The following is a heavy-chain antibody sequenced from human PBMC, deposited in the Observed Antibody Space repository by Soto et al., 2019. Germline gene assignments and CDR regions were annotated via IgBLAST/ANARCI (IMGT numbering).Heavy chain of an antibody. Sequence: QVQLVQSGAEVKKPGSSVKVSCKASGGTFSSSAISWVRQAPGQGLEWMGGIIPIFGTANYAQKFQGRVKITADETTSTAYMEQSTLRSEAPAVYYCASLLRGYSGTGDYWGQGTLVTVSS. CDR1: GGTFSSSA. CDR3: ASLLRGYSGTGDY. D-gene: IGHD5-12*01. V-gene: IGHV1-69*12. J-gene: IGHJ4*02. CDR2: IIPIFGTA.